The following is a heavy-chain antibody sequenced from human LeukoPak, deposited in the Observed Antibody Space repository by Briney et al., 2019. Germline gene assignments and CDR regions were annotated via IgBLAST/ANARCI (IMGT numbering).Heavy chain of an antibody. CDR1: GFTFSSYW. Sequence: GGSLRLSCAASGFTFSSYWMHWVRQAPGKGLVWVSRINSDGSSTSYADSVKGRFTISRDNAKNTLYLQMNSLRAEDTAVYYCAKGLARDYYYYYMDVWGKGTTVTVSS. V-gene: IGHV3-74*01. CDR2: INSDGSST. J-gene: IGHJ6*03. CDR3: AKGLARDYYYYYMDV. D-gene: IGHD5-12*01.